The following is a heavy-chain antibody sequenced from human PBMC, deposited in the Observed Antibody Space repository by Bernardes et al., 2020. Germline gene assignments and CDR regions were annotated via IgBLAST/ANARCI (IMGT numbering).Heavy chain of an antibody. D-gene: IGHD2-21*01. CDR3: AKHQLLFGSNFDY. J-gene: IGHJ4*02. V-gene: IGHV3-23*01. CDR2: ISGSGGST. Sequence: GSLRLSCAASGFTFSSYAMSWVRQAPGKGLEWVSAISGSGGSTYYADPVKGRFTISRDNSKNTLYLQMNSLRAEDTAVYYCAKHQLLFGSNFDYWGQGTLVTVSS. CDR1: GFTFSSYA.